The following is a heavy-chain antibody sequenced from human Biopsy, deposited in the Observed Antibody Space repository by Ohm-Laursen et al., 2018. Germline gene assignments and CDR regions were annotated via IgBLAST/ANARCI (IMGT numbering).Heavy chain of an antibody. J-gene: IGHJ4*02. D-gene: IGHD3-10*01. V-gene: IGHV4-4*07. Sequence: SDTLSLTCTVSGGSINSYYWSWMRQPAGKGLEWIGRLFTSGTTNYSPSLNNRVTMSVDTSKNQFSLRLTSVTAADTAVYYCVRGGSGSCPFDYWGPGTLVTVSS. CDR3: VRGGSGSCPFDY. CDR2: LFTSGTT. CDR1: GGSINSYY.